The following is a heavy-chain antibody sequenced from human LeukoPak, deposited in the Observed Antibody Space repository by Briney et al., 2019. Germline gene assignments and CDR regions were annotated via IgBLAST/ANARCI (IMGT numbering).Heavy chain of an antibody. CDR2: IYHSGST. CDR1: GGSFSSGGYY. J-gene: IGHJ4*02. CDR3: ARGGYYFDY. V-gene: IGHV4-30-2*01. Sequence: SETLSLACTVSGGSFSSGGYYWSWIRQPPGKGLEWIGKIYHSGSTYYNPSLKSRVTISVDKSKNQFSLKLSSVTAADTAVYYCARGGYYFDYWGQGTLVTVSS.